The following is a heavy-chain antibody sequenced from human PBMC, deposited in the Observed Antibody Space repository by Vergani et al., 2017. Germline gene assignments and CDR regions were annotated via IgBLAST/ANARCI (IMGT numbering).Heavy chain of an antibody. D-gene: IGHD3-22*01. CDR2: ISSSSSYI. CDR3: ARAVVIKGDAFDI. V-gene: IGHV3-21*01. J-gene: IGHJ3*02. Sequence: EVQLVESGGGLVKPGGSLRLSCAASGFIFSSYSMNWVRQAPGKGCEWVSSISSSSSYIYYADSVKGRFTISRDNAKNSLYLQMNSLRAEDTAVYYCARAVVIKGDAFDIWGQGTMVTVSS. CDR1: GFIFSSYS.